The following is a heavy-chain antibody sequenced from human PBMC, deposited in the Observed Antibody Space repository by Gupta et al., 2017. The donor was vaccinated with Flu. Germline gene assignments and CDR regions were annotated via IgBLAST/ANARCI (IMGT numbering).Heavy chain of an antibody. Sequence: EVQLVQSGAEVKKPGESLKISCKGSVYSFTSYWIGWVSEMRGKGLEWMGIIWPGDSDTRYSPSFQGQVTISVDKSISTAYLQWGSLKASDTAMYYCARPACCSSIQPFDYWGQGTLVTVSS. CDR1: VYSFTSYW. J-gene: IGHJ4*02. D-gene: IGHD2-2*01. CDR3: ARPACCSSIQPFDY. CDR2: IWPGDSDT. V-gene: IGHV5-51*03.